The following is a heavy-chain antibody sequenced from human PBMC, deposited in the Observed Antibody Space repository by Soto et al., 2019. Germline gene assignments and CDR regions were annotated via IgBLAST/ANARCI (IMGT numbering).Heavy chain of an antibody. J-gene: IGHJ4*01. Sequence: SETLSLTSAVYGGSFSGYYWSWIRQPPGKGLEWIGEINHSGSTNYNPSLKSRVTISVDTSKNQFSLKLSSVTAADTAVYYCARGGGVTMVRVLDYWGQGTLVTVSS. V-gene: IGHV4-34*01. D-gene: IGHD3-10*01. CDR1: GGSFSGYY. CDR2: INHSGST. CDR3: ARGGGVTMVRVLDY.